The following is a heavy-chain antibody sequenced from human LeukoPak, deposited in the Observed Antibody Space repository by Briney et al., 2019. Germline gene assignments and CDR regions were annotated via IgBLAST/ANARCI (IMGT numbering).Heavy chain of an antibody. CDR1: GYTFTGYF. CDR2: IIPNSGGS. Sequence: GASVKVSCKASGYTFTGYFMHWVRQAPGQGLERMGRIIPNSGGSNFAQNFQGRVTMTRDTSISTTYMELSSLRSDDTAVYYCARGSYSGHDIDYWGQGTLVTVSS. J-gene: IGHJ4*02. CDR3: ARGSYSGHDIDY. D-gene: IGHD5-12*01. V-gene: IGHV1-2*06.